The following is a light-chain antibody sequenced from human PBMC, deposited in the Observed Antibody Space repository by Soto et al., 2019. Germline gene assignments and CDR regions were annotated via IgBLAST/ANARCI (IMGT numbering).Light chain of an antibody. J-gene: IGKJ1*01. V-gene: IGKV1-27*01. CDR1: QDIKKF. Sequence: DIQVTQSPSSLSASPGDRITITCRASQDIKKFLAWYQQKPGKVPHLLIYAASTLRPGVPSRFSGNASGTDFTLTIASLQPEDVATYCQKYDRAPAAFGQGTKVDVK. CDR2: AAS. CDR3: QKYDRAPAA.